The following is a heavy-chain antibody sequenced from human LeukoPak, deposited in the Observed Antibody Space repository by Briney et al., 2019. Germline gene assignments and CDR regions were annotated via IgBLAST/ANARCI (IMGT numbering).Heavy chain of an antibody. V-gene: IGHV2-5*01. CDR1: GFSLSTNEVG. D-gene: IGHD1-26*01. CDR3: AHRRGIVGHGYYFDY. Sequence: SGPTLVNPTQTLTLTCTFSGFSLSTNEVGVGWIRQPPGKALEWLALIYGNDDKRYSPSLKSRLTITKDTSKNQVVLTMTNMDPVDIATYYCAHRRGIVGHGYYFDYWGQGTLVTVSS. J-gene: IGHJ4*02. CDR2: IYGNDDK.